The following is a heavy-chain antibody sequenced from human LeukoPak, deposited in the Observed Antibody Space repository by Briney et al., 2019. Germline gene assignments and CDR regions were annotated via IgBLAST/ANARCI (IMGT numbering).Heavy chain of an antibody. J-gene: IGHJ3*02. CDR1: GVSISSGGYY. Sequence: SETLSLTCTVSGVSISSGGYYWSWIRQHPGKGLEWIGYIYYSGSTYYNPSLKSRVTISVDTSKNQFSLKLSSVTAADTAVYYCARDYSNYEAPDAFDIWGQGTMVTVSS. V-gene: IGHV4-31*03. CDR3: ARDYSNYEAPDAFDI. D-gene: IGHD4-11*01. CDR2: IYYSGST.